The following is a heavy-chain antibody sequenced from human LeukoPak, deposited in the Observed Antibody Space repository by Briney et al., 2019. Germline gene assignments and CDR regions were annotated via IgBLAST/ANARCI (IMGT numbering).Heavy chain of an antibody. CDR2: INHSGST. D-gene: IGHD6-6*01. CDR1: GGSFSGYY. Sequence: SETLSLTCAVYGGSFSGYYWSWFRQPPGKGLEWIGEINHSGSTNYNPSLKSRVTISVDTSKNQFSLKLSSVTAADTAVYYCASQITDSSSGLYYFDYWGQGTLVTVSS. CDR3: ASQITDSSSGLYYFDY. V-gene: IGHV4-34*01. J-gene: IGHJ4*02.